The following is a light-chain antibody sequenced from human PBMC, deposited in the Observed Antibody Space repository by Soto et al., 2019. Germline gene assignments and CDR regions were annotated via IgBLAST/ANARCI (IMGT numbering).Light chain of an antibody. CDR2: QPS. Sequence: EIVMTQSPATLSVSPGERATLSCRASQSVSNNLAWYQQKPGQAPRLLIYQPSTRATGIQARFSGSGSGTEFTLTISSLQSEDFAVNYCQQYNKWPLTFGGGTKVEIK. J-gene: IGKJ4*01. CDR1: QSVSNN. CDR3: QQYNKWPLT. V-gene: IGKV3-15*01.